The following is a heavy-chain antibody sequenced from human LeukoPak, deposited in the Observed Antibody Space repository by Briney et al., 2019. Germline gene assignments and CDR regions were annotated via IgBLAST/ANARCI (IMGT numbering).Heavy chain of an antibody. D-gene: IGHD3-3*01. V-gene: IGHV1-8*03. CDR1: GYTFTSYD. CDR3: ARGTTGITIFGVVTDHAFDI. CDR2: MNPNSGNT. J-gene: IGHJ3*02. Sequence: ASVKVSCTASGYTFTSYDINWVRQATGQGLEWMGWMNPNSGNTGYAQKFQGRVTITRNTSISTAYMELSSLRSEDTAVYYWARGTTGITIFGVVTDHAFDIWGQGTMVTVSS.